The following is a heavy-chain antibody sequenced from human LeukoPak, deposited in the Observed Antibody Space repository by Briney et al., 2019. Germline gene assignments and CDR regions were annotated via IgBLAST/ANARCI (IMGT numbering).Heavy chain of an antibody. V-gene: IGHV3-23*01. D-gene: IGHD5-18*01. CDR2: ISGSGGST. CDR1: GFTFSTYV. J-gene: IGHJ4*02. Sequence: GGSLRLSCAASGFTFSTYVMSWVRQAPGKGLEWVSGISGSGGSTYYADPVKGRFTISRDNSKNTLYLQMNTLRGEDTAVYYCAKGVVDRAMVDYWGRGTLVTVSS. CDR3: AKGVVDRAMVDY.